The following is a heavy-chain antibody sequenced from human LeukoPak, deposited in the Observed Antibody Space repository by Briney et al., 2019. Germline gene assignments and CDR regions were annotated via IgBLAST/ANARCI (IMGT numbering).Heavy chain of an antibody. CDR1: GFTFSSYW. CDR3: AKGSQVVITSPFDY. Sequence: GGSLRLSCAVSGFTFSSYWMHWVRQAPGKGLVWVSRIDRDGSRINYADSVKGRFSISRDNGKNTLFLQMNSLRAEDTALYYCAKGSQVVITSPFDYWGQGTLVTVSS. J-gene: IGHJ4*02. V-gene: IGHV3-74*01. D-gene: IGHD3-22*01. CDR2: IDRDGSRI.